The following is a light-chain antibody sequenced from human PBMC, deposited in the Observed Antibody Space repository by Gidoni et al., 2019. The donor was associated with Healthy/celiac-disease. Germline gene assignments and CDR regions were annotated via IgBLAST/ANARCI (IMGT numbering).Light chain of an antibody. CDR1: QSVSSY. J-gene: IGKJ5*01. CDR2: DAS. CDR3: QQRSNWPPIT. Sequence: ELVLTQSPATLSLSPGERATLSCQASQSVSSYLAWYQQKPGQAPRLLIYDASNRATGIPARFSGSGSGTDFTLTISSLEPEDFAVYYCQQRSNWPPITFGQGTRLEIK. V-gene: IGKV3-11*01.